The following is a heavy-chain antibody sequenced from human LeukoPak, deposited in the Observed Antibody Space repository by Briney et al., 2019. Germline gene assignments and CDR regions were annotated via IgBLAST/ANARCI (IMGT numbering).Heavy chain of an antibody. Sequence: GGSLRLSCAASGFTFDDYAMHWVRQAPGKGLEWVSLISWNGASTYYADSVKGRFTISRDNSKNSLYLQMNSPRTEDTALYYCARKGAARGDYYYYYMDVWGKGTTVTVSS. CDR2: ISWNGAST. D-gene: IGHD1-26*01. CDR1: GFTFDDYA. J-gene: IGHJ6*03. V-gene: IGHV3-43D*03. CDR3: ARKGAARGDYYYYYMDV.